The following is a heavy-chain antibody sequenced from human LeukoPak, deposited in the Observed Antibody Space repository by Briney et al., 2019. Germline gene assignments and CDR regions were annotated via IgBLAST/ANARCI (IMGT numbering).Heavy chain of an antibody. D-gene: IGHD5-24*01. CDR3: ASGGGNGYNSPKTFDY. CDR1: GGSISSGGYY. J-gene: IGHJ4*02. CDR2: IYYSGST. V-gene: IGHV4-31*03. Sequence: SETLSLTCTVSGGSISSGGYYWSWIRQHPGKGLEWIGYIYYSGSTYYNPSLKSRVTISVVTSKNQFSLKLSSVTAADTAVYYCASGGGNGYNSPKTFDYWGQGTLVTVSS.